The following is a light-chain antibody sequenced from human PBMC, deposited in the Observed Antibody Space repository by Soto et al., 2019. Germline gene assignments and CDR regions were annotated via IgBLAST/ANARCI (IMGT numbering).Light chain of an antibody. CDR3: QQRKPKT. Sequence: EIVLTQSPATLSLSPGERATLSCRASQSVSSYLAWYQQKPGQAPRLLIYDASNRATGIPARFSGSGSGTDFTLTISSLEPEDFAVYYCQQRKPKTFGQGTKVEIK. CDR1: QSVSSY. V-gene: IGKV3-11*01. CDR2: DAS. J-gene: IGKJ1*01.